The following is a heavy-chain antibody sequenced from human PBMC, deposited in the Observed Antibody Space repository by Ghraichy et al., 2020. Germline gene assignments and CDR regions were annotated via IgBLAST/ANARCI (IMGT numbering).Heavy chain of an antibody. D-gene: IGHD3-10*01. CDR1: GFTFSSYS. CDR3: ARGSVALWFGEIGAIDD. CDR2: ISSSSSTI. V-gene: IGHV3-48*02. Sequence: RGSLRLSCAASGFTFSSYSMNWVRQAPGKGLEWVSYISSSSSTIYYADSVKGRFTISRDNAKNSLYLQMNSLRDEDTAVYYCARGSVALWFGEIGAIDDWGQGTLVTVSS. J-gene: IGHJ4*02.